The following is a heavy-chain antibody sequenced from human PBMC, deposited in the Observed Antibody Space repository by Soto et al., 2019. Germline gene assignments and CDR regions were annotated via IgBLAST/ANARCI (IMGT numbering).Heavy chain of an antibody. CDR3: AKAMGGFNTGFDY. D-gene: IGHD3-10*01. CDR2: ISGRGGST. CDR1: GFTFSSYA. V-gene: IGHV3-23*01. Sequence: EVQLLESGGGLVQPGGSLRLSCAASGFTFSSYAMSWVRQPPGKGLEWVSVISGRGGSTKHADSVKGRFTISRDNSQNTLYLQMNSLRAEDTAVYYCAKAMGGFNTGFDYWGQGTLFTVSS. J-gene: IGHJ4*02.